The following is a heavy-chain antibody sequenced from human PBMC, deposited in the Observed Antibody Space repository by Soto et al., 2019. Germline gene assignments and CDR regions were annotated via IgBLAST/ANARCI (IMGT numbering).Heavy chain of an antibody. V-gene: IGHV3-30*18. Sequence: QVQLVESGGGVVQPGRSLRLSCAASGFTFSFYGMHWVRQAPGKGLEWVAVISYDGSNKYYADSVKGRFTISRENSKNTLYLQMNSLRAEDTAVYYCAKDLGHGGRGAFDIWGQGTMVTVSS. CDR3: AKDLGHGGRGAFDI. J-gene: IGHJ3*02. D-gene: IGHD7-27*01. CDR1: GFTFSFYG. CDR2: ISYDGSNK.